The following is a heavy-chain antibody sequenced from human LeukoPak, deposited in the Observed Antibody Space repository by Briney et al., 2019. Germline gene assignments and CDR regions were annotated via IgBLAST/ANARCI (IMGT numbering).Heavy chain of an antibody. CDR2: ISAYNGNT. CDR1: GYTFTSYG. D-gene: IGHD5-12*01. CDR3: AVSGYDLREGYYFDY. J-gene: IGHJ4*02. V-gene: IGHV1-18*01. Sequence: ASVKVSCKASGYTFTSYGISGVRQAPGQGLEWMGWISAYNGNTNYAQKLQGRVTMTTDTSTSTAYMELRSLRSDDTAVYYCAVSGYDLREGYYFDYWGQGTLVTVSS.